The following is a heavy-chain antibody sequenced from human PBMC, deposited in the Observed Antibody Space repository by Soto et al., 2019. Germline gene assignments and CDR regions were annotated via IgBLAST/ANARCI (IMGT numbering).Heavy chain of an antibody. J-gene: IGHJ4*02. CDR2: IKQDGSEK. CDR1: GFTFSSYW. V-gene: IGHV3-7*01. Sequence: EVQLVESGGGLVQPGGSLRLSCAASGFTFSSYWMSWVRQAPGKGLEWVANIKQDGSEKYYVDSVKGRFTISRDNAKNSLYLQMNSLRGEDTAVYYCARDGYYDFWSGYYRGFDYWGQGTLVTVSS. D-gene: IGHD3-3*01. CDR3: ARDGYYDFWSGYYRGFDY.